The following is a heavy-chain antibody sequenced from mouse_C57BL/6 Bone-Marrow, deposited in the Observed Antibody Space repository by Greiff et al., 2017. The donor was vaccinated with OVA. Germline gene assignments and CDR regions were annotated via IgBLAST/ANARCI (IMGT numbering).Heavy chain of an antibody. CDR3: ARSFYCPYAMDY. D-gene: IGHD2-1*01. J-gene: IGHJ4*01. CDR1: GYTFTSYW. V-gene: IGHV1-50*01. Sequence: VQLQQPGAELVKPGASVKLSCKASGYTFTSYWMQWVKQRPGQGLEWIGEIDPSDSYTNYNQKFKGKATLTVDTSSSTAYMQLSSLTSEDSAVYYCARSFYCPYAMDYWGQGTSVTVSS. CDR2: IDPSDSYT.